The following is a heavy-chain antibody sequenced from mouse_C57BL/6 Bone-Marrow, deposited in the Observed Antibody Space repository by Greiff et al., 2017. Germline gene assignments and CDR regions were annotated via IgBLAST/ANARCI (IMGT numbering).Heavy chain of an antibody. CDR1: GYTFTDYE. CDR3: TRGTYDGYPYWYFDV. D-gene: IGHD2-3*01. J-gene: IGHJ1*03. Sequence: QVQLQQSGAELVRPGASVTLSCKASGYTFTDYEMHWVKQTPVHGLEWIGAIDPETGGTAYNQKFKGKAILTADKSSSTAYMELRSLTSEDSAVYYWTRGTYDGYPYWYFDVWGTGTTVTVSA. V-gene: IGHV1-15*01. CDR2: IDPETGGT.